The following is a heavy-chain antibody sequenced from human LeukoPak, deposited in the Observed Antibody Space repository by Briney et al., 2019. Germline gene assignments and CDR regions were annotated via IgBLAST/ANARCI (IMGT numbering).Heavy chain of an antibody. CDR3: AGSIAAAGTPYDY. CDR1: GGSVSSGSYY. V-gene: IGHV4-61*01. D-gene: IGHD6-13*01. Sequence: SETLSLTCTVSGGSVSSGSYYWSWIRQPPGTGLEWIGYIYYSGSTNYNPSLKSRVTISVDTSKNQFSLKLSSVTAADTAVYYCAGSIAAAGTPYDYWSQGTLVTVSS. J-gene: IGHJ4*02. CDR2: IYYSGST.